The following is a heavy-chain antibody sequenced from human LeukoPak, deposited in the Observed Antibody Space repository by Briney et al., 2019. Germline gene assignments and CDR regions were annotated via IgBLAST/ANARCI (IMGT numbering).Heavy chain of an antibody. CDR2: IYTGGST. Sequence: GGSLRLSCAASEFTVSSNYMSWVRQAPGKGLEWVSAIYTGGSTYYAGSVKGRFTISRDNSKNTLYLQMNSLRAEDTAIYYCAKDRAVDIVAAPHFGYWGQGTLVTVSS. CDR1: EFTVSSNY. D-gene: IGHD5-12*01. J-gene: IGHJ4*02. CDR3: AKDRAVDIVAAPHFGY. V-gene: IGHV3-66*01.